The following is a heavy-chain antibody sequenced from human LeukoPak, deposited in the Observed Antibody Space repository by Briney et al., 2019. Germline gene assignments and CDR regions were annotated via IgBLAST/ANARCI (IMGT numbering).Heavy chain of an antibody. V-gene: IGHV1-18*01. CDR1: GYTFTNYG. D-gene: IGHD1-26*01. CDR3: ARDKWELLPPNSFDY. J-gene: IGHJ4*02. Sequence: ASVKVSCKASGYTFTNYGISWVRQAPGQGLEWMGWISAYNGNTNYAQKLQGRVTMTTDTSTSTAYMELRSLRSDDTAVYYCARDKWELLPPNSFDYWGQGTLVTVSS. CDR2: ISAYNGNT.